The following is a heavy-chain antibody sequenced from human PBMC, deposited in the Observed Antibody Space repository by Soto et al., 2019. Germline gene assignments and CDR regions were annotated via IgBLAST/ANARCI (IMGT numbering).Heavy chain of an antibody. V-gene: IGHV3-33*01. D-gene: IGHD3-16*01. CDR3: VRGGKTAGAFDI. CDR2: IWNDGDKK. CDR1: GFTFSNYG. Sequence: SLRLSCAASGFTFSNYGMHWVRQAPGKGLEWVAVIWNDGDKKFYEDSVNSRFTISKDNSENTLFLQMNSLTADDSAVYYCVRGGKTAGAFDIWGQGTMVTVSS. J-gene: IGHJ3*02.